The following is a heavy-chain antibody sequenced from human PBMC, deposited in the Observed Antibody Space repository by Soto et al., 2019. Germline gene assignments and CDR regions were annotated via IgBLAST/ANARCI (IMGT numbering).Heavy chain of an antibody. CDR1: GYTFTSYA. D-gene: IGHD4-17*01. CDR3: ARDTPTRGLLAPYYFDY. J-gene: IGHJ4*02. V-gene: IGHV1-3*01. Sequence: ASVKVSCKASGYTFTSYAMHWVRQAPGQRLEWMGWINAGNGNTKYSQKFQGRVTITRDTSTSTAYMELSSLRSEDTAVYYCARDTPTRGLLAPYYFDYWGQGTLVTVSS. CDR2: INAGNGNT.